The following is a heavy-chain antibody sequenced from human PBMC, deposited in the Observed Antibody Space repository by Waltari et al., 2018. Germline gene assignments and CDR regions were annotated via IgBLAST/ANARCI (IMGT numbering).Heavy chain of an antibody. V-gene: IGHV3-73*01. CDR1: A. D-gene: IGHD2-8*02. J-gene: IGHJ4*02. Sequence: AIHWVRQAPGKGLEWVGRIRIKPNTYAPMYAESVKGRFTISEDDSNNTTYLQMTGLKIDDTAVYYCTPQDCSGVGCSNPYWGQGTLVTVSS. CDR3: TPQDCSGVGCSNPY. CDR2: IRIKPNTYAP.